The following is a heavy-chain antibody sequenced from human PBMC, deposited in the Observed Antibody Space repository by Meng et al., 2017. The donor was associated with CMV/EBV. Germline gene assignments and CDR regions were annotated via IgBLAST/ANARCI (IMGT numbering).Heavy chain of an antibody. D-gene: IGHD6-6*01. Sequence: YTFPGYYIHWVRQAPGQGLEWMGWINPNNGGTNYAQKFQGRVTMTRDTSISTAYMELTRLKSDDAAVYYCARDTIDSGSSYNWFDFWGQGTLVTVSS. CDR2: INPNNGGT. CDR1: YTFPGYY. CDR3: ARDTIDSGSSYNWFDF. V-gene: IGHV1-2*02. J-gene: IGHJ5*01.